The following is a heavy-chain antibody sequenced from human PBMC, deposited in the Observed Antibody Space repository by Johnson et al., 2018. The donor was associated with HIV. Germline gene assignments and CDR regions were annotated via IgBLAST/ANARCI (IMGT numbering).Heavy chain of an antibody. Sequence: QVQLVESGGGVVQPGRSLRLSCAASGFTFNSYAMHWVRQAPGKGLEWVAIISYDGSNKYYADSVKGRFTISRDNSKNTLDLQMNSLRAENTAVYYGGRGNGWADFWSGRGAFDIWGQGTMVTVSS. CDR2: ISYDGSNK. J-gene: IGHJ3*02. CDR1: GFTFNSYA. D-gene: IGHD3-3*01. CDR3: GRGNGWADFWSGRGAFDI. V-gene: IGHV3-30-3*01.